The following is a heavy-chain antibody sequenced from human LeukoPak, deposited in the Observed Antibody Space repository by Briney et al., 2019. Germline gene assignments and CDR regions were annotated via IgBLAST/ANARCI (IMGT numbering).Heavy chain of an antibody. CDR2: MNPNSGNT. CDR1: GYTFTSYD. D-gene: IGHD6-19*01. V-gene: IGHV1-8*01. Sequence: GASVKVSCKASGYTFTSYDINWVRQATGQGLEWMGWMNPNSGNTGYAQKFQGRVTMTRNTSISTAYMELSSLRSEDTAVYYCAIRSSGWYLRGNDAFDTWGQGTMVTVSS. CDR3: AIRSSGWYLRGNDAFDT. J-gene: IGHJ3*02.